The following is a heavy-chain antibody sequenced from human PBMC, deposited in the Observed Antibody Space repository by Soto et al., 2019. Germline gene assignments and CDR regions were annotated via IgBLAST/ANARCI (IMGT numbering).Heavy chain of an antibody. CDR1: GDTFSSYA. V-gene: IGHV1-69*01. Sequence: QVQLVQSGAEVKKPGSSVKVSCKSSGDTFSSYAISWVRQAPGQGLEWMGGIVPIFGTARYAQKFQDRVTITADESTNTAFWDLSSLNSPDTAVYYCARDRKNRDGYNYRIVDWGQGTMVAVSS. D-gene: IGHD5-12*01. CDR3: ARDRKNRDGYNYRIVD. J-gene: IGHJ4*02. CDR2: IVPIFGTA.